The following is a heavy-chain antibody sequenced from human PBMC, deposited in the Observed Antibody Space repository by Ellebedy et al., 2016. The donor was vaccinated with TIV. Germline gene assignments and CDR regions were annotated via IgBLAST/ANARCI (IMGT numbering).Heavy chain of an antibody. CDR3: ARDLRYDGFAVGWFDS. Sequence: GESLKISCAASGFTFSNYWMHWVRQAPGKGLAWVSRVDFDGTTTAYADSVKGRFTISRENAKNTIYLHMSSLRVEDTAVYYCARDLRYDGFAVGWFDSWGQGALVSVSP. CDR2: VDFDGTTT. D-gene: IGHD5-24*01. V-gene: IGHV3-74*01. CDR1: GFTFSNYW. J-gene: IGHJ5*01.